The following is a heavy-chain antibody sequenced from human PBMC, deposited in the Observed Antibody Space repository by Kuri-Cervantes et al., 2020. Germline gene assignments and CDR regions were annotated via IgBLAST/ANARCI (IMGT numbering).Heavy chain of an antibody. V-gene: IGHV3-7*03. J-gene: IGHJ3*02. D-gene: IGHD5-24*01. CDR2: IKQDGSEK. Sequence: GESLKISCAASGFTFSTYWMTWVRQAPGKGLEWVANIKQDGSEKYYVDSVKGRFTISRDNAKNSLYLQMNSLKTEDTAVYYCTRVRRDGYNSDAFDIWAKGQWSPSPQ. CDR3: TRVRRDGYNSDAFDI. CDR1: GFTFSTYW.